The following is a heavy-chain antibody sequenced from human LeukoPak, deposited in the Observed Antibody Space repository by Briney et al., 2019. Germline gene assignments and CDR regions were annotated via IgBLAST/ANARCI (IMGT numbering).Heavy chain of an antibody. V-gene: IGHV3-7*01. Sequence: GGSLRLSCAASGFTFSSYWMSWVRQAPGTGLEWVANIKQDGSEKYYVDSVKGRFTTSRDNAKNSLYLQMNSLRAEDTAVYYCARVLSGIAVAGNYFDYWGQGTLVTVSS. J-gene: IGHJ4*02. D-gene: IGHD6-19*01. CDR2: IKQDGSEK. CDR3: ARVLSGIAVAGNYFDY. CDR1: GFTFSSYW.